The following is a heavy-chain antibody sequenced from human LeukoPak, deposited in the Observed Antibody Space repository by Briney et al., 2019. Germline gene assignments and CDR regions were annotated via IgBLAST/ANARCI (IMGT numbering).Heavy chain of an antibody. V-gene: IGHV3-23*01. J-gene: IGHJ4*02. CDR2: ITGSDGSS. D-gene: IGHD3-9*01. CDR3: AKWGGYDILTGYYVPDY. CDR1: GFTFTNYA. Sequence: GGSLRLSCVASGFTFTNYAMNWVRRAPGKGLEWVSAITGSDGSSYYADSVKGRFTISRDNSKNTLYLQVNSLRAEDTAVYYCAKWGGYDILTGYYVPDYWGQGTLVTVSS.